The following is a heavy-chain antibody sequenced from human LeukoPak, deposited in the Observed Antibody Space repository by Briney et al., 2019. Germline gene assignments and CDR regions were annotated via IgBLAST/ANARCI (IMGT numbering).Heavy chain of an antibody. J-gene: IGHJ3*02. CDR3: ARHDSSGPYNAFDI. D-gene: IGHD3-22*01. CDR2: IYYSGST. CDR1: GGSISSSSYY. V-gene: IGHV4-39*01. Sequence: SETLSLTCTVSGGSISSSSYYWGWIRQPPGKGLEWIGSIYYSGSTYDNPSLKSRVTISVDTSKNQFSLKLSSVTAADTAVYYCARHDSSGPYNAFDIWGQGTMVTVSS.